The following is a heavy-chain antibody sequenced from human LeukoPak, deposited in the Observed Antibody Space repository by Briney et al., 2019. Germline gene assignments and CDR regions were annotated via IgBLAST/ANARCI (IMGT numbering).Heavy chain of an antibody. CDR1: GYTFTSYG. CDR3: ARDRVVEYYFDY. D-gene: IGHD3-10*01. Sequence: ASVKVSCKASGYTFTSYGISWVRQAPGQGLEWMGWISAYNGNTNYAQKLQGRVTMTTDTSTSTAYMVLRSLRSDDTAVYYCARDRVVEYYFDYWGQGTLVTVSS. CDR2: ISAYNGNT. J-gene: IGHJ4*02. V-gene: IGHV1-18*01.